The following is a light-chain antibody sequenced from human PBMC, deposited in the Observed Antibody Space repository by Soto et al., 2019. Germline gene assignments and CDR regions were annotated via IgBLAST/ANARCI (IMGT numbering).Light chain of an antibody. CDR1: QTISNTY. Sequence: EIVLTQSPGTLSLSPGEGATLSCRASQTISNTYLAWYQQKPGQAPRLHIYGASSRATGIPDRFSGSGSGTDFTLTISGLEPEDFAVYYCQSYGRTVFTFGPGTKVDIK. J-gene: IGKJ3*01. V-gene: IGKV3-20*01. CDR3: QSYGRTVFT. CDR2: GAS.